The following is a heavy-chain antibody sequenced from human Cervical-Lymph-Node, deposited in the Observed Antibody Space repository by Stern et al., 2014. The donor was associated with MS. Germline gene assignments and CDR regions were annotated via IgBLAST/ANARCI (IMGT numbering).Heavy chain of an antibody. J-gene: IGHJ4*02. D-gene: IGHD2-21*01. CDR2: IYPGDSET. Sequence: EDQLVESGAEVKKPGESLKISCKGFGYTFTNYWVGWVRQMPGKGLEWMGIIYPGDSETKYSPSFQGRVTISADKSIGTAYLQWSSLKASDTAIYYCARQEKHNYYYFDYWGQGTLVTVSS. CDR1: GYTFTNYW. V-gene: IGHV5-51*01. CDR3: ARQEKHNYYYFDY.